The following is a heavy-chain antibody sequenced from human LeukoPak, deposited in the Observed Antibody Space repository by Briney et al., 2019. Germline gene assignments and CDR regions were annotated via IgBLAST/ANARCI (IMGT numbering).Heavy chain of an antibody. V-gene: IGHV3-53*01. CDR2: IYSGGST. CDR3: ARGIGYDSSGFDY. CDR1: GFTVSSNY. D-gene: IGHD3-22*01. J-gene: IGHJ4*02. Sequence: GGSLRLSCAASGFTVSSNYMSWVRQAPGKGLEWVSVIYSGGSTYYADSVKGRFTISRDNSKNTLYLQMNSLRAEDTAVYYCARGIGYDSSGFDYWGQGTLVTVSS.